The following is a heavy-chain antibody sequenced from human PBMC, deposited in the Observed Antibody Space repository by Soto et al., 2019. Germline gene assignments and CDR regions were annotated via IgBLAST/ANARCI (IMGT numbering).Heavy chain of an antibody. CDR1: GGSISSTIYY. CDR3: AREYTYGSNFFDC. J-gene: IGHJ4*02. Sequence: PSETLSLTCTVSGGSISSTIYYWGWIRQHPGKGLEWIGCVYYSGSTYYNPSLKSRVIISVDTSKNQFSLSLTSVTAADTAVYYCAREYTYGSNFFDCWGQGALVTVSS. D-gene: IGHD5-18*01. V-gene: IGHV4-31*03. CDR2: VYYSGST.